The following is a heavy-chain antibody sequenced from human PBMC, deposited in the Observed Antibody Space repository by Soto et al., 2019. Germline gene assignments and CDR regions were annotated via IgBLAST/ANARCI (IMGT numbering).Heavy chain of an antibody. Sequence: PGGSLRLSCAASGFTFSSYSMNWVRQAPGKGLEWVSSISSSSSYIYYADSVKGRFTISRDNAKNSLYLQMNSLRAEDTAVYYCARGPPQSYGFYGGLYYFDYWGQGTLVTVSS. CDR2: ISSSSSYI. CDR1: GFTFSSYS. CDR3: ARGPPQSYGFYGGLYYFDY. J-gene: IGHJ4*02. V-gene: IGHV3-21*01. D-gene: IGHD5-18*01.